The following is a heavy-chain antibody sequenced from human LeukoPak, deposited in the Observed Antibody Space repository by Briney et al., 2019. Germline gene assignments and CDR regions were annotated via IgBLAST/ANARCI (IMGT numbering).Heavy chain of an antibody. J-gene: IGHJ3*01. Sequence: ASVKVSCKASGYTFISYDINWVRQATGQGLEWMTWMNPNSGNTGYAQKFQGRVTMTRDTSISTAYMELNSLTSEDTAVYYCARGGGYYDSSGYHRGGFDLWGQGTMVTVSS. CDR3: ARGGGYYDSSGYHRGGFDL. CDR1: GYTFISYD. CDR2: MNPNSGNT. V-gene: IGHV1-8*01. D-gene: IGHD3-22*01.